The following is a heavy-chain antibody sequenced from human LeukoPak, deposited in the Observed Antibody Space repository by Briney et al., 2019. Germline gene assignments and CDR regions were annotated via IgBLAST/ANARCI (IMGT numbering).Heavy chain of an antibody. CDR3: TRAVAVIIDY. CDR1: GYTFSNHG. J-gene: IGHJ4*02. CDR2: MNPNSGNT. D-gene: IGHD6-19*01. Sequence: ASVKVSCKASGYTFSNHGINWVRQATGQGLEWMGWMNPNSGNTGYAQKFQGRVTMTRDTSTSTAYMELSGLRSEDTAVYYCTRAVAVIIDYWGQGTLVTVSS. V-gene: IGHV1-8*01.